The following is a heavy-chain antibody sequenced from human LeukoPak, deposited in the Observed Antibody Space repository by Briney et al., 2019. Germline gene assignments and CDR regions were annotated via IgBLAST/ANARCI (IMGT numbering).Heavy chain of an antibody. CDR3: ARIPRLLAAVVYMDV. CDR1: GFTFSSYS. Sequence: GWSLRLSCAASGFTFSSYSMNWVHQAPGKGLEWVSYISSSSSTIYYADSVKGRFTISRDNAKNSLYLQMNSLRAEDTAVYYCARIPRLLAAVVYMDVWGKGTTVTVSS. V-gene: IGHV3-48*01. D-gene: IGHD6-13*01. J-gene: IGHJ6*03. CDR2: ISSSSSTI.